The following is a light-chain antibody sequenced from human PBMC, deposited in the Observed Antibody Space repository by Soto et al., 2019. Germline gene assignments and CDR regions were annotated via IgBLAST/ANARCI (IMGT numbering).Light chain of an antibody. CDR1: QNVNNR. V-gene: IGKV3-15*01. CDR3: QHFNSWPLL. J-gene: IGKJ1*01. Sequence: EIVMTQSLAMLSVSPGERATLSCRASQNVNNRLAWYQQKAGQPPRLLIYGASTRATGIPARFSGSGSGTEFTLTISSLQSEDFAVYYCQHFNSWPLLFGQGTKVDI. CDR2: GAS.